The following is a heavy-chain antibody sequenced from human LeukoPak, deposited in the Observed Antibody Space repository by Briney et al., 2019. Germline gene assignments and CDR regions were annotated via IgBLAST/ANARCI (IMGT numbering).Heavy chain of an antibody. V-gene: IGHV3-21*01. CDR2: ISSSSSYI. D-gene: IGHD1-26*01. Sequence: GGSLRLSCAASGFTFSSYSMNWVRQAPGKGLEWVSSISSSSSYIYYADSVKGRFTISRDNAKNSLYLQMNSLRAEDTAVYYCAREGEWELLRNFDYWGQGTLVTVSS. CDR3: AREGEWELLRNFDY. CDR1: GFTFSSYS. J-gene: IGHJ4*02.